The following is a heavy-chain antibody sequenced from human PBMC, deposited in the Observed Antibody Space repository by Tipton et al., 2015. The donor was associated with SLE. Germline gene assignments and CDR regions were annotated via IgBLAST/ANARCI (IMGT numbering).Heavy chain of an antibody. V-gene: IGHV4-61*02. CDR3: ARDLEWLFGWFDP. Sequence: TLSLTCTVSGGSISSGSYYWSWIRQPAGKGLEWIGRIYPSGSTNYNPSLKSRVTISVDTSKNQFSLKLSSVTAADTAVYYCARDLEWLFGWFDPWGQGTLVTVSS. CDR1: GGSISSGSYY. J-gene: IGHJ5*02. D-gene: IGHD3-3*01. CDR2: IYPSGST.